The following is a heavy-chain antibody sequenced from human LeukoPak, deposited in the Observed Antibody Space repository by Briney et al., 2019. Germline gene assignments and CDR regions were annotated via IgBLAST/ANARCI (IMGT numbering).Heavy chain of an antibody. CDR1: GGSISSYY. CDR2: IYYSGST. D-gene: IGHD1-26*01. V-gene: IGHV4-59*01. J-gene: IGHJ6*02. CDR3: ARASMYSGSYYGMDV. Sequence: ESSETLSLTCTVSGGSISSYYWSWIRQPPGKGLEWIGYIYYSGSTNYNPSLKSRVTISVDTSKNQFSLKLSSVTAADTAVYYCARASMYSGSYYGMDVWGQGTTVTVSS.